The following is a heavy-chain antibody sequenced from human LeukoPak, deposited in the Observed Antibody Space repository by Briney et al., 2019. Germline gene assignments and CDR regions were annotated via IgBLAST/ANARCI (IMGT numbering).Heavy chain of an antibody. CDR3: ARASYSYDINGWVPFDY. Sequence: SETLSLTCTVSGGSISSYYWSWIRQPPGKGLEWIGRIYTSGSTNYNPSLKSRVTISGDTSRNQFSLRLTSVTAADTAVYYCARASYSYDINGWVPFDYWGQGTLVTVSS. D-gene: IGHD3-22*01. J-gene: IGHJ4*02. CDR2: IYTSGST. CDR1: GGSISSYY. V-gene: IGHV4-4*08.